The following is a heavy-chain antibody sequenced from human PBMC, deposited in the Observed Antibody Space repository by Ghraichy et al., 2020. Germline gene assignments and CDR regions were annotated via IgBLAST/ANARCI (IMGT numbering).Heavy chain of an antibody. Sequence: SVKVSCKVSGGTFSTYVFSWVRQAPGQGLEWMGRIIPFLGISNQAQKFQGRVTITADTSTSTVYMELSSLRSEDTAIFYCGRDKNSGGEYYYGMDVWGQGTTVTVSS. J-gene: IGHJ6*02. D-gene: IGHD3-16*01. CDR1: GGTFSTYV. CDR3: GRDKNSGGEYYYGMDV. CDR2: IIPFLGIS. V-gene: IGHV1-69*04.